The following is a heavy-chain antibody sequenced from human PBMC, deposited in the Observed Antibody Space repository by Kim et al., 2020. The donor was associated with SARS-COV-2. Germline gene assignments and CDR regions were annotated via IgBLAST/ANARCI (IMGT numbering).Heavy chain of an antibody. V-gene: IGHV4-61*02. CDR2: IYTSGTT. J-gene: IGHJ4*02. Sequence: SETLSLTCTVPGGPISSGSYYWSWIRQPAGKGLEWIGRIYTSGTTNYNPSLKSRVTISVDTAKNRFSLKLSSLTAADTAVYYCARVNVRSATGLYFFDYWGQGALVIVSS. D-gene: IGHD3-10*02. CDR1: GGPISSGSYY. CDR3: ARVNVRSATGLYFFDY.